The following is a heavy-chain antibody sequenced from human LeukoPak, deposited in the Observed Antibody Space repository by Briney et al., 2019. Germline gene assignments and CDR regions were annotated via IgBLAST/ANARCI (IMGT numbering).Heavy chain of an antibody. CDR1: GFTFSSYG. CDR2: IWYDGTNK. Sequence: GGSLRLSCAASGFTFSSYGMHWVRRAPGKGLEWVAVIWYDGTNKYYADSVRGRFTISRDNSKNTLYLQMNSLRAEDTAVYYCAKESLYSSIWYDYWGQGTRVTVSS. D-gene: IGHD6-13*01. CDR3: AKESLYSSIWYDY. J-gene: IGHJ4*02. V-gene: IGHV3-33*06.